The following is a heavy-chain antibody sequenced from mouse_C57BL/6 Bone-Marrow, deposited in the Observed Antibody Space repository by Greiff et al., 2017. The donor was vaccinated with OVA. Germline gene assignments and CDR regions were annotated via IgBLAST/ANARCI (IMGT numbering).Heavy chain of an antibody. CDR2: FHPYNDDT. Sequence: VHLVESGAELVKPGASVKMSCKASGYTFTTYPIEWMKQNHGKSLEWIGNFHPYNDDTKYNEKFKGKATLTVEKSSSTVYLELSRLTSDDSAVYYCARAGDYDGDYYAMDYWGQGTSVTVSS. CDR1: GYTFTTYP. V-gene: IGHV1-47*01. D-gene: IGHD2-4*01. J-gene: IGHJ4*01. CDR3: ARAGDYDGDYYAMDY.